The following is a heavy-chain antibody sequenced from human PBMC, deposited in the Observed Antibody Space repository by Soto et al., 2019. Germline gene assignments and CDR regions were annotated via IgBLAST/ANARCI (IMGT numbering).Heavy chain of an antibody. Sequence: GGSLGLSCAASGFTFTTYSLTWVRQAPGKGLEWVASIGSSSNYIYYADSVKGRFTISRDNAKNSLFLQMNSLRAEDTAVYYCATLTYCSSASCPNYYYVMDVWGQGTTVTVSS. D-gene: IGHD2-2*01. CDR1: GFTFTTYS. V-gene: IGHV3-21*06. J-gene: IGHJ6*02. CDR2: IGSSSNYI. CDR3: ATLTYCSSASCPNYYYVMDV.